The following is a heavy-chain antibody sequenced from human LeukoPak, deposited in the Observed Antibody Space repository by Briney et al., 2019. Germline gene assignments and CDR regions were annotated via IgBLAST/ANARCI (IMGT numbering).Heavy chain of an antibody. CDR2: ISSNGGST. J-gene: IGHJ4*02. D-gene: IGHD2-2*01. CDR3: ASGHCSSTSCSNFDY. CDR1: GFTFSSYA. Sequence: GGSLRLSCAASGFTFSSYAMHWVRQAPGKGLEYVSAISSNGGSTYYANSVKGRFTISRDNSKNTLYLQMGSLGAEDMAVYYCASGHCSSTSCSNFDYWGQGTLVTVSS. V-gene: IGHV3-64*01.